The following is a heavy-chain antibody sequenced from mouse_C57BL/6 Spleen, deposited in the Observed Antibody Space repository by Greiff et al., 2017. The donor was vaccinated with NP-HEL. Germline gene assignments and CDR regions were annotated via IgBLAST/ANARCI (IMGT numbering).Heavy chain of an antibody. Sequence: EVQRVESGGGLVQPGGSLSLSCAASGFTFTDYYMSWVRQPPGTALEWLGFIRNKANGYTTEYSASVKGRFTISRDNSQSILYLQMNALRAEDSATYYCARYIGGYDGYYSWYFDVWGTGTTVTVSS. CDR2: IRNKANGYTT. J-gene: IGHJ1*03. CDR3: ARYIGGYDGYYSWYFDV. D-gene: IGHD2-3*01. CDR1: GFTFTDYY. V-gene: IGHV7-3*01.